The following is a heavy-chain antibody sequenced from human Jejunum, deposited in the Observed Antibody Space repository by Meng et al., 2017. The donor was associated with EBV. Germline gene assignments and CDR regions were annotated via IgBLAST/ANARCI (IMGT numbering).Heavy chain of an antibody. Sequence: VPLVQSGAAVKKPGASVKVSCKASGFTFTNYDISRVRQASGQGLEWMGWMNPSNGKTGYAQKFQGRVTMTRDASTSTAYMELSSLRSDDTAVYFCARGAQPIDLWGQGTLVTVSS. CDR3: ARGAQPIDL. V-gene: IGHV1-8*01. J-gene: IGHJ5*02. CDR1: GFTFTNYD. D-gene: IGHD3-3*01. CDR2: MNPSNGKT.